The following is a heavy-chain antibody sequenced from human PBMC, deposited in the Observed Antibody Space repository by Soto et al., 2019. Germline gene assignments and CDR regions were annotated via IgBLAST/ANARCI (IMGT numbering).Heavy chain of an antibody. V-gene: IGHV4-30-4*01. CDR1: GGSINSGDYY. D-gene: IGHD1-26*01. CDR3: ARELVVGNYYYGMDV. Sequence: SETLSLTCTVSGGSINSGDYYWSWVRHPPGKGLEWIGYIYYDGNSQHNPSLKSRVTISVDTSKNQFSLKLSSVTAADTAVYYCARELVVGNYYYGMDVWGQGTTVTVSS. J-gene: IGHJ6*02. CDR2: IYYDGNS.